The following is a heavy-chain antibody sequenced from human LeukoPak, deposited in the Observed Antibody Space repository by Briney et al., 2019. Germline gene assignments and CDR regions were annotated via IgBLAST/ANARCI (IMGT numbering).Heavy chain of an antibody. V-gene: IGHV1-69*04. Sequence: ASVKVSCKASGGTSSSYAISWVRQAPGQGLEWMGRIIPILGIANYAQKFQGRVTITADRSTSTAYMELSGLRSDDTAVYYCTRVRGCNMGINWGQGTLVIVSS. J-gene: IGHJ4*02. CDR3: TRVRGCNMGIN. CDR2: IIPILGIA. CDR1: GGTSSSYA. D-gene: IGHD7-27*01.